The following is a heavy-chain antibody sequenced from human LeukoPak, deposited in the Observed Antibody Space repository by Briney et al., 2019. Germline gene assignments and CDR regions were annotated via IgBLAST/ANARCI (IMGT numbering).Heavy chain of an antibody. Sequence: SGTLSLTCTVSGGSISSYYWSWIRQPAGKGLEWIGRIYTSGSTNYNPSLKSRVTMSVDTSKNQFSLKLSSVTAADTAVYYCARGWPGCSWQTKSVFDYWGQGTLVTVSS. J-gene: IGHJ4*02. CDR3: ARGWPGCSWQTKSVFDY. CDR1: GGSISSYY. V-gene: IGHV4-4*07. CDR2: IYTSGST. D-gene: IGHD6-13*01.